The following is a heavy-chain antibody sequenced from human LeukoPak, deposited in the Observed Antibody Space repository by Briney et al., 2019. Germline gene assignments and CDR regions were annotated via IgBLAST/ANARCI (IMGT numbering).Heavy chain of an antibody. D-gene: IGHD3-22*01. Sequence: KTSETLSLTCTVSGGSISSGSYYWSWIRQPAGKGLEWIGRIYTSGSTNYNPSLKSRVTISVDTSKNQFSLKLSSVTAADTAVYYCARAGSSSGYFARARLYYYYMDVWGKGTTVTVSS. V-gene: IGHV4-61*02. J-gene: IGHJ6*03. CDR1: GGSISSGSYY. CDR2: IYTSGST. CDR3: ARAGSSSGYFARARLYYYYMDV.